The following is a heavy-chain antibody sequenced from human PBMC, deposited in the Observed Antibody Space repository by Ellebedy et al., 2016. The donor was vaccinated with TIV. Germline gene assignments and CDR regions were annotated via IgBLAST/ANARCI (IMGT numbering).Heavy chain of an antibody. J-gene: IGHJ3*01. V-gene: IGHV1-18*04. CDR3: ARIGGGVSGTSFDV. D-gene: IGHD3-16*01. CDR2: LSPYNGNT. Sequence: AASVKVSCKASGYTFTSYGISWVRQAPGRGLEWMGWLSPYNGNTKYAQKFQGRVTMTTDTSTSTTYMELRGLRSADTALYYCARIGGGVSGTSFDVWGQGTIVTVSS. CDR1: GYTFTSYG.